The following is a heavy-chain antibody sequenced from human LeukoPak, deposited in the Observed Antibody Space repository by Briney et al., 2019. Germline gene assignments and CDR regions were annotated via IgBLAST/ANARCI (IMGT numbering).Heavy chain of an antibody. D-gene: IGHD3-10*01. Sequence: GASVKVSCKASGCTFTTYNINWVRQAPGQGLEWMGWISAYNGNTNYAQKLQGRVTMTTDTSTSTAYMELRSLRSDDTAVYYCARRNLDKLRYYYYMDVWGKGTTVTASS. CDR2: ISAYNGNT. CDR1: GCTFTTYN. CDR3: ARRNLDKLRYYYYMDV. V-gene: IGHV1-18*01. J-gene: IGHJ6*03.